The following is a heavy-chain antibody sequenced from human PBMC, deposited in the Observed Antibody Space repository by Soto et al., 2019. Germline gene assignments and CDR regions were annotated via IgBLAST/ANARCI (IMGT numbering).Heavy chain of an antibody. D-gene: IGHD3-9*01. J-gene: IGHJ4*02. V-gene: IGHV3-30-3*01. Sequence: PGGSLRLSCAASGFTFSSYAMHWVRQAPGKGLEWVAVISYDGSNKYYADSVKGRFTISRDNSKNTLYLQMNSLRAEDTAVYYCARDRVPLRYFDWSPPDYWGQGTLVTVSS. CDR3: ARDRVPLRYFDWSPPDY. CDR1: GFTFSSYA. CDR2: ISYDGSNK.